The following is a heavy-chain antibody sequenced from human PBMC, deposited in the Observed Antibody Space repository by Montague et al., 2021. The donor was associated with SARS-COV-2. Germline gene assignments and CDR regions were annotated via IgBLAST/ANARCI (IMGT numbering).Heavy chain of an antibody. Sequence: SETLSLTCTVSGGSMNGYYWTWLRQPPGRGLEWIGNIYYSGSTKYNSSLKSRVTISVDTSRKQISLKLSSVTAADSAVYYCASGALGLLAAFTWFDPWGQGNLVAVSS. J-gene: IGHJ5*02. V-gene: IGHV4-59*01. CDR3: ASGALGLLAAFTWFDP. CDR2: IYYSGST. CDR1: GGSMNGYY. D-gene: IGHD2-2*01.